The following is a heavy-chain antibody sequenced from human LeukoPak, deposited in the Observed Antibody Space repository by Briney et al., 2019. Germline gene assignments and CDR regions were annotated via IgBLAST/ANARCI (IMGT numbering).Heavy chain of an antibody. CDR3: GKDISAGGMDV. V-gene: IGHV3-9*01. J-gene: IGHJ6*02. D-gene: IGHD3-10*01. Sequence: GGSLRLSCTASESTLDHAMHWARQTPGKGLEWVSGIGWNSARTGYADSVRGRFTISRDNAKNSLYLQMNSLRAEDTALYYCGKDISAGGMDVWGQGTTVTVSS. CDR2: IGWNSART. CDR1: ESTLDHA.